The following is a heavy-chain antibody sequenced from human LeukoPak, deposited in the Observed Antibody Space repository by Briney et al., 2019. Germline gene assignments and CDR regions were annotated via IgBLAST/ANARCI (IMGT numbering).Heavy chain of an antibody. CDR2: INEDGRIT. D-gene: IGHD3-3*01. CDR1: GFTFRTYW. V-gene: IGHV3-74*01. Sequence: GGSLRLSCAVSGFTFRTYWMHWVRQVPGKGLVWVSRINEDGRITNYANSVTGRFRISRDNAENTLYLQMNSLRAEDTAVYYCTRDFDFSSAIWGQGTLVTVSS. CDR3: TRDFDFSSAI. J-gene: IGHJ4*02.